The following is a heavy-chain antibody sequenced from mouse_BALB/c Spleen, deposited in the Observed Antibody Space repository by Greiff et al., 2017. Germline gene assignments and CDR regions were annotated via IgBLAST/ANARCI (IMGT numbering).Heavy chain of an antibody. V-gene: IGHV2-6-4*01. CDR2: IWGGGST. Sequence: VMLVESGPGLVAPSQSLSITCTVSGFSLSRYSVHWVRQPPGKGLEWLGMIWGGGSTDYNSALKSRLSIRKDNSKSQVFLKMNSLQTDDTAMYYCARRGDYYGLYFDVWGAGTTVTVSS. CDR1: GFSLSRYS. D-gene: IGHD1-2*01. J-gene: IGHJ1*01. CDR3: ARRGDYYGLYFDV.